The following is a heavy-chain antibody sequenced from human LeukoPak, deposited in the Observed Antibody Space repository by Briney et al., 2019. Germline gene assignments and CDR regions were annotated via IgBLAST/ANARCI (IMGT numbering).Heavy chain of an antibody. CDR3: ARRLLGYKYDPHWFDP. CDR2: MNPNSGNT. Sequence: ASVKVSCKASGYIFTTYDITWVRQATGQGLEWMGWMNPNSGNTGYAQKFQGRVTMTRNTSISTAYMELSSLTSEDTAVYYCARRLLGYKYDPHWFDPWGQETLVTVAS. V-gene: IGHV1-8*01. D-gene: IGHD5-18*01. CDR1: GYIFTTYD. J-gene: IGHJ5*02.